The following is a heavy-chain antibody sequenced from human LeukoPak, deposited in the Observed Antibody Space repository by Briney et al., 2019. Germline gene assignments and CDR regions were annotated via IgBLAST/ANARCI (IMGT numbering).Heavy chain of an antibody. J-gene: IGHJ6*03. D-gene: IGHD6-13*01. CDR2: IYTSGST. Sequence: PSETLSLTCTVSGGSISSSSYYWGWIRQPPGKGLEWIGRIYTSGSTNYNPSLKSRVTMSVDTSKNQFSLKLSSVTAADTAVYYCARGASSSWDLDYYYYMDVWGKGTTVTISS. CDR1: GGSISSSSYY. CDR3: ARGASSSWDLDYYYYMDV. V-gene: IGHV4-39*07.